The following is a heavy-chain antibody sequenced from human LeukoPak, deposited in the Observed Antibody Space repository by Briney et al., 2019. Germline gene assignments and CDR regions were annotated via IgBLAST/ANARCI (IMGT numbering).Heavy chain of an antibody. Sequence: ASVKVSCKASGYTLTGYYMHWVRQAPGQGLEWMGRINPNSGGTNYAQKFQGRVTMTRDTSISTAYMELSRLRSDDTAVYYCARANYYGSGSYYRGIDYWGQGTLVTVSS. CDR2: INPNSGGT. D-gene: IGHD3-10*01. CDR1: GYTLTGYY. J-gene: IGHJ4*02. CDR3: ARANYYGSGSYYRGIDY. V-gene: IGHV1-2*06.